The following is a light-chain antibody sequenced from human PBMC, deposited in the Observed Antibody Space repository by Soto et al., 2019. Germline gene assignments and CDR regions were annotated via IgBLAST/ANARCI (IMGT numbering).Light chain of an antibody. J-gene: IGKJ4*01. CDR3: QQSYITPLT. CDR1: RSITNY. CDR2: AAS. Sequence: DIQMTQSPSSLSASVGDTVTITCRASRSITNYLNWYQQKPGKAPTLLIYAASILQSGVPSRFSGSGSGTGFNITINSLRPEDFATYYCQQSYITPLTFGGGTKVELK. V-gene: IGKV1-39*01.